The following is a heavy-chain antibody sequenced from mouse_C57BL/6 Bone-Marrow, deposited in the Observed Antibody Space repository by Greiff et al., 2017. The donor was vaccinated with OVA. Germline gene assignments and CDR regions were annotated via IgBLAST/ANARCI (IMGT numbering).Heavy chain of an antibody. J-gene: IGHJ4*01. V-gene: IGHV10-1*01. CDR1: GFSFNTYA. CDR2: IRSKSNNYAT. CDR3: VRQGGDY. Sequence: EVMLVESGGGLVQPKGSLKLSCAASGFSFNTYAMNWVRQAPGKGLEWVARIRSKSNNYATYYADSVKDSFTISRDDSESMLYLQMNNLKTEDTAMYYCVRQGGDYWGQGTSVTVSS.